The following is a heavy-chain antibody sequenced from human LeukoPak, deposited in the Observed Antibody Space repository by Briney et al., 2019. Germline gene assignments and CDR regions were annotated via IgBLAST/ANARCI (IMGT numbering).Heavy chain of an antibody. J-gene: IGHJ6*02. D-gene: IGHD6-19*01. Sequence: GGSLRLSCAASGFTVSSNYMNWVRQAPGKGLEWVSVIYSGGSTYYADSVKGRFTISRDNSKNTLYLQMSSLRAEDTAVYYCARDASVAGTHYYGMDVWGQGTTVTVSS. V-gene: IGHV3-66*02. CDR1: GFTVSSNY. CDR3: ARDASVAGTHYYGMDV. CDR2: IYSGGST.